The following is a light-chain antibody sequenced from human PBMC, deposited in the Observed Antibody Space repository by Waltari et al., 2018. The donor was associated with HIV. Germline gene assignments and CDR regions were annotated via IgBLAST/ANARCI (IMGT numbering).Light chain of an antibody. Sequence: SYVLTQPPSVSVAPGKTATITCGGDSIGTKNVHWCQQKPGQAPVLVIYYDSDRSSGIPDRFSGSNFGNTATLTISRVEAGDEADYYCQVWDSGTDHVIFGGGTKLTVL. V-gene: IGLV3-21*04. CDR3: QVWDSGTDHVI. J-gene: IGLJ2*01. CDR1: SIGTKN. CDR2: YDS.